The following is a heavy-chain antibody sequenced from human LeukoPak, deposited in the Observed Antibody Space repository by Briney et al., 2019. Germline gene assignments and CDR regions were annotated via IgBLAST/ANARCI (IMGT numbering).Heavy chain of an antibody. CDR1: GYTFTSYD. Sequence: GASVKVSCKASGYTFTSYDINWVRQATGQGLEWMGWMNPNSGNTGYAQKFQGRVTITRNTSISTAYMVLSSLRSEDTAVYYCARTYSSGWDYYYYMDVWGKGTTVTVSS. D-gene: IGHD6-19*01. CDR3: ARTYSSGWDYYYYMDV. V-gene: IGHV1-8*03. CDR2: MNPNSGNT. J-gene: IGHJ6*03.